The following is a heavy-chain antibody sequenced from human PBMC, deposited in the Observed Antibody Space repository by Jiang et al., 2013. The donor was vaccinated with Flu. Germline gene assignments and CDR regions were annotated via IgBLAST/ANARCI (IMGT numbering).Heavy chain of an antibody. D-gene: IGHD3-16*01. CDR2: TYYRSKWYN. V-gene: IGHV6-1*01. Sequence: WLGRTYYRSKWYNDYAVSVKSRITINPDTSKNQFSLQLNSVTPEDTAVYYCARDLREEGISWGQGTLVTVSS. J-gene: IGHJ4*02. CDR3: ARDLREEGIS.